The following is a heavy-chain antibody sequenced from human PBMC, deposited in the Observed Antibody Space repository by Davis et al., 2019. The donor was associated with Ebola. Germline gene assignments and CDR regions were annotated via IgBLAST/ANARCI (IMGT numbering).Heavy chain of an antibody. CDR2: MNPNSGNT. D-gene: IGHD2-2*01. V-gene: IGHV1-8*01. CDR1: GYTFTSYD. Sequence: ASVKVSCKASGYTFTSYDINWVRQATGQGLEWMGWMNPNSGNTGYAQKFQGRVTMTTDTSTSTAYMELRSLRSDDTAVYYCARVHIVVVPAYYFDYWGQGTLVTVSS. CDR3: ARVHIVVVPAYYFDY. J-gene: IGHJ4*02.